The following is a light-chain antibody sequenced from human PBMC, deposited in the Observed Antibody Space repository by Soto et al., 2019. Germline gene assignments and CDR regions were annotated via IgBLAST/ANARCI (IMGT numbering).Light chain of an antibody. CDR2: AAS. CDR1: QSISNW. J-gene: IGKJ5*01. Sequence: DIQLTQSPSTLSASVGDRVTLPCRASQSISNWLAWYQQKPGKAPKLLIYAASSLKSGVPSRVSGGGSGTAFTLTISSLQPEDFATYYCQQYDNLPLIFGKGNDWRL. CDR3: QQYDNLPLI. V-gene: IGKV1-5*01.